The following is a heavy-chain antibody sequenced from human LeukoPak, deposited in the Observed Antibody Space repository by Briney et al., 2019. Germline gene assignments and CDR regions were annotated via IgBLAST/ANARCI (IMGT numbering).Heavy chain of an antibody. CDR1: GGSISSGDYY. V-gene: IGHV4-30-4*01. CDR2: IYYSGST. D-gene: IGHD4-17*01. Sequence: PSETQSLTCTVSGGSISSGDYYWSWIRQPPGKGLEWIGYIYYSGSTYYNPSLKSRVTISVDTSKNQFSLKLSSVTAADTAVYYCARTTTVTTLFDYWGQGTLVTVSS. CDR3: ARTTTVTTLFDY. J-gene: IGHJ4*02.